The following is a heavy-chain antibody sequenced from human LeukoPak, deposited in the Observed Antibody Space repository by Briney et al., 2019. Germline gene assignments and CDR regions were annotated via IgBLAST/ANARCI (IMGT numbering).Heavy chain of an antibody. V-gene: IGHV4-59*01. CDR1: GGSISSYY. CDR2: IYYSGST. CDR3: ARGGLGRYYMDV. Sequence: SETLSLTCTVSGGSISSYYWSWIRQPPGKGLEWIGFIYYSGSTNYNPSLKSRVTISVDTSKNQFSLKLSSVTAADTAVYYCARGGLGRYYMDVWGKGTTVTVSS. J-gene: IGHJ6*03.